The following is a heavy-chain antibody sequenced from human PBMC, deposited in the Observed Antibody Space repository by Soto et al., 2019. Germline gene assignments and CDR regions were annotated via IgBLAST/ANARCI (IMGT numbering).Heavy chain of an antibody. J-gene: IGHJ4*02. Sequence: EVQLLESGGGLVQPGGSLRLSCAASGFTFSSYAMSWVRQAPGKGLEWVSAISGSGGSTYYADSVKGRFTISRDNSKNTLYLQMKSLRAEDTAVYYCAKVGIAVAGTKYYFDYWGQGTLVTVSS. CDR2: ISGSGGST. D-gene: IGHD6-19*01. CDR1: GFTFSSYA. V-gene: IGHV3-23*01. CDR3: AKVGIAVAGTKYYFDY.